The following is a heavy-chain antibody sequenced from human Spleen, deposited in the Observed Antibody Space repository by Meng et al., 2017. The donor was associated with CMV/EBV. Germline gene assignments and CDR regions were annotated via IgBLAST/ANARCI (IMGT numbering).Heavy chain of an antibody. V-gene: IGHV3-21*04. CDR2: VSSSSSFI. CDR1: GFSVRTNY. J-gene: IGHJ3*02. CDR3: ARAKRGNACDI. Sequence: GGSLRLSCAASGFSVRTNYMSWVRQAPGKGLEWVSSVSSSSSFIYYADSVRGRFTISRDTAKNTVYLQMNSLRAEDTAVYFCARAKRGNACDIWGQGTMVTVSS.